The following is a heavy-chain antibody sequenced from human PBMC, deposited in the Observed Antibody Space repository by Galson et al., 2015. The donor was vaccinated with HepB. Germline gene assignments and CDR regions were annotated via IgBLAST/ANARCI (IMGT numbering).Heavy chain of an antibody. V-gene: IGHV3-73*01. Sequence: SLRLSCAASGFTFSGSAIHWVRQASGRGPEWIGHIRSKATNYAALYVPSLKGRFTISRDDSKNMAYLPMRSLKTDDTAVYYCVRSGDFSGYSSRWGQGTLVIVSS. CDR3: VRSGDFSGYSSR. J-gene: IGHJ4*02. CDR2: IRSKATNYAA. D-gene: IGHD6-13*01. CDR1: GFTFSGSA.